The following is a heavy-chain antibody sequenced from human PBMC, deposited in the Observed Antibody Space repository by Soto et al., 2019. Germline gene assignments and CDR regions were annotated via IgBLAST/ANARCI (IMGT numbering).Heavy chain of an antibody. CDR1: GFTFSSYG. CDR3: ASDLGYCSGGSCPRLGIIDY. Sequence: QVQLVESGGGVVQPGRSLRLSCAASGFTFSSYGMHWVRQAPGEGLEWVAVIWYDGSNKYYADSVKGRFTISRDNSKNTLYLQMNSLRAEDTAVYYCASDLGYCSGGSCPRLGIIDYWGQGTLVTVSS. J-gene: IGHJ4*02. CDR2: IWYDGSNK. V-gene: IGHV3-33*01. D-gene: IGHD2-15*01.